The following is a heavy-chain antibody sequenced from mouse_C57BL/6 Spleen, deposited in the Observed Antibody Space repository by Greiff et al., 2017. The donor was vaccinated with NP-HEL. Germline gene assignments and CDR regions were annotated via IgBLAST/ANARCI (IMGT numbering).Heavy chain of an antibody. J-gene: IGHJ2*01. D-gene: IGHD1-1*01. V-gene: IGHV6-6*01. Sequence: EVKVEESGRGLVQPGGSMKLSCAASGFTFSDAWMDWVRQSPEKGLEWVAEIRNKANNHATYYAESVKGRFTISRDDSKSSVYLQMNSLRAEDTGIYYCTRYTTVDYFDYWGQGTTLTVSS. CDR1: GFTFSDAW. CDR3: TRYTTVDYFDY. CDR2: IRNKANNHAT.